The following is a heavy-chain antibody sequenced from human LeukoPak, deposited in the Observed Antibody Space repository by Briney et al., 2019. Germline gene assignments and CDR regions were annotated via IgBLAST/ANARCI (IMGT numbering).Heavy chain of an antibody. CDR2: ISGSGGST. CDR1: GFTFSSYA. J-gene: IGHJ6*03. D-gene: IGHD2-8*01. CDR3: AKALKPYCTNGVCYMNYYYMDV. Sequence: GGSLRLSCAASGFTFSSYAMSWVRQAPGKGLEWVSAISGSGGSTYYADSVKGRFTISRDNSKNTLYLQMNSLRAEDTAVYYCAKALKPYCTNGVCYMNYYYMDVWGKGTTVTVSS. V-gene: IGHV3-23*01.